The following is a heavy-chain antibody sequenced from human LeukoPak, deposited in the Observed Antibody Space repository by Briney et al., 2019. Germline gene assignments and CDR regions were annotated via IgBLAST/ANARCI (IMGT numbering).Heavy chain of an antibody. CDR2: IKWNSGII. CDR3: AKGAAAGTPGYFDY. V-gene: IGHV3-9*01. Sequence: GGSLRLSCAVSGFTFDDYAIHWVRQAPGKGLEWVPRIKWNSGIIGYADSVKGRLTIYRDNAKNSLYQEMTRLRGEDKALYYCAKGAAAGTPGYFDYWGQRTLVTVSS. J-gene: IGHJ4*01. CDR1: GFTFDDYA. D-gene: IGHD6-13*01.